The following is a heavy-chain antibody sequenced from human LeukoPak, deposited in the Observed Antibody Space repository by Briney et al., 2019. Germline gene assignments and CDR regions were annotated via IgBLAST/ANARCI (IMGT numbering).Heavy chain of an antibody. J-gene: IGHJ6*03. V-gene: IGHV4-59*01. CDR3: ARILSSIVGATNTNYYYYYMDV. CDR2: IYYSGST. D-gene: IGHD1-26*01. CDR1: GGSISSYY. Sequence: PSETLSLTCTVSGGSISSYYWSWIRQPPGKGLEWIGYIYYSGSTNYNPSLKSRVTISVDTSKKQFSLKLTSVTVADTAVYYCARILSSIVGATNTNYYYYYMDVWGKGTTVTVSS.